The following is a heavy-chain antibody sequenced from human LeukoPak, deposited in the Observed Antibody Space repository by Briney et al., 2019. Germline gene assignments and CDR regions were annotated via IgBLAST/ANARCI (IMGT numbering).Heavy chain of an antibody. V-gene: IGHV1-8*03. CDR2: MNPDSGNT. CDR3: ARRELFGDYFDS. Sequence: GASVKVSCKASGYTFTSYDINWVRQATGQGLEWMGWMNPDSGNTGYAQKFQGRVTITRNTSISTVYMELTSLRYEDTAVYYCARRELFGDYFDSWGQGTLVTVSS. D-gene: IGHD3-10*01. CDR1: GYTFTSYD. J-gene: IGHJ4*02.